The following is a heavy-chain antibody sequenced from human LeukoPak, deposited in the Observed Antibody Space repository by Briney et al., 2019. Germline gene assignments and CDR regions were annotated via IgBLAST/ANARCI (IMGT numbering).Heavy chain of an antibody. V-gene: IGHV1-2*02. CDR1: GYTFTDYY. CDR2: INPNDGDT. Sequence: ASVKVSCKASGYTFTDYYMHWVRQAPGQGFEWTGWINPNDGDTNYAQKFQGRVTMTRDTSISTAHMEVSRLRSDDTAVYYCARANFLYCSSSTCLFDYWGQGTLVTVSS. D-gene: IGHD2-2*01. CDR3: ARANFLYCSSSTCLFDY. J-gene: IGHJ4*02.